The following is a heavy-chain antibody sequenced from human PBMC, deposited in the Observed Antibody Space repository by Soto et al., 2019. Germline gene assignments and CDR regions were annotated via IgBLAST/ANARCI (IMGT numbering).Heavy chain of an antibody. V-gene: IGHV3-23*01. CDR2: TGLNGRTT. Sequence: EVQLLESGGGLVQPGGSLRLYCAASGFTFSMSAMTWVRQAPGKGLEWVSTTGLNGRTTYYADSVKGRFTVSRDNSKNTLDLHMSSLRAEDTAVYYCATVHSTSRSFDYWGQGTLVTVSS. J-gene: IGHJ4*02. CDR3: ATVHSTSRSFDY. D-gene: IGHD6-6*01. CDR1: GFTFSMSA.